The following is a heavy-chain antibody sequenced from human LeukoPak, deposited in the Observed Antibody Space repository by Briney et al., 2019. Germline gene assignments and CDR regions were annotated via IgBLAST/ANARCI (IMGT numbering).Heavy chain of an antibody. CDR3: ARYCSGVSCYSGMVF. J-gene: IGHJ4*02. Sequence: GGSLRLSCAASGFSFSSYFMTWVRQAPGKGLEWVSIISGSGDNTYYADSLKGRITISRDNSKNTLYLQMNSLRAEDTAVYYCARYCSGVSCYSGMVFWGQTTLVTASS. D-gene: IGHD2-15*01. CDR2: ISGSGDNT. CDR1: GFSFSSYF. V-gene: IGHV3-23*01.